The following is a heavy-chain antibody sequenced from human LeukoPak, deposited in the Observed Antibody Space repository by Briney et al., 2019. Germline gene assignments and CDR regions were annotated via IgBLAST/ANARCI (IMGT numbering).Heavy chain of an antibody. CDR2: IKSTPEGGTA. Sequence: PGGPLRLSCAASGFTFINAWMTWVRQAPGKGLEWVGRIKSTPEGGTAVYAAPVKGRFTISRDDSKNTLYLQMNSLRGEDTAVYYCAKLTRGYCDSTACPNWFDPWGRGTLATVSS. CDR1: GFTFINAW. J-gene: IGHJ5*02. D-gene: IGHD2-2*01. CDR3: AKLTRGYCDSTACPNWFDP. V-gene: IGHV3-15*01.